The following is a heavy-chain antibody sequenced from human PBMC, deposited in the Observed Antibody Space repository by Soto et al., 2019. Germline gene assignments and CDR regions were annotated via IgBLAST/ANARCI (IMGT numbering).Heavy chain of an antibody. Sequence: ASLKVCCKASGYTFTSYDINWVRQATGQGLEWMGWMNPNSANTGYAQKFQGRVTMTRNTSISTAYMELSSLRSEDTAVYYCARDLGYYDSSGRRSAFDIWGQGTMVTVSS. V-gene: IGHV1-8*01. J-gene: IGHJ3*02. CDR3: ARDLGYYDSSGRRSAFDI. CDR1: GYTFTSYD. CDR2: MNPNSANT. D-gene: IGHD3-22*01.